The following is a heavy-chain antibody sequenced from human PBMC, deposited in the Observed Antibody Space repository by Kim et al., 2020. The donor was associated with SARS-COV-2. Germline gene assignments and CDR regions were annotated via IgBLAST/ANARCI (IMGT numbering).Heavy chain of an antibody. CDR1: GFTFSSYG. D-gene: IGHD6-13*01. CDR2: ISYDGSNK. J-gene: IGHJ4*02. CDR3: AKESGGIAAPFDY. V-gene: IGHV3-30*18. Sequence: GGSLRLSCAASGFTFSSYGMHWVRQAPGKGLEWVAVISYDGSNKYYADSVKGRFTISRDNSKNTLYLQMNSLRAEDTAVYYCAKESGGIAAPFDYWGQGT.